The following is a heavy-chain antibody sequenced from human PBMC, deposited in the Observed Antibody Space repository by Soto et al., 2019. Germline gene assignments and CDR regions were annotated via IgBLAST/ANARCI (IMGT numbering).Heavy chain of an antibody. D-gene: IGHD2-15*01. V-gene: IGHV3-7*01. J-gene: IGHJ4*01. CDR3: AKARCSGNSCYVPDY. Sequence: GGSLRLSCAASGFTFSDNWMNWVRQAPGKGLEWVATIKPDGSEQDYVEFVKGRFTISRDNAKNSLYLQMNSLRAEDTAVYYCAKARCSGNSCYVPDYWGHGSLVTVSS. CDR1: GFTFSDNW. CDR2: IKPDGSEQ.